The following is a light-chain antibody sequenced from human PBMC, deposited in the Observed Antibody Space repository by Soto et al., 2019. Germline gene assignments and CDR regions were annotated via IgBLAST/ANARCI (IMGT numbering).Light chain of an antibody. Sequence: EIVLTQSPATLSLSPGERATLSCRASQSISSDLAWYQQKPGQAPRLLIYDASNRATALPARFSGSGSGTDFTLTISSLEPEDFAVYYCQQRASWPLTFGGGTKVEIK. CDR3: QQRASWPLT. J-gene: IGKJ4*01. CDR2: DAS. V-gene: IGKV3-11*01. CDR1: QSISSD.